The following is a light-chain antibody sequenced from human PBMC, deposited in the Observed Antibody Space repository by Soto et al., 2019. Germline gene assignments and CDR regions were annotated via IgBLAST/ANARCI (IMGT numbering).Light chain of an antibody. CDR3: QQYNNWPPLT. Sequence: EVALTQSPGTLCLSPGERVTLSCRASQTISSRYLAWYQQKPGQAPRLLIYAASSRATGIPDRFSGTGSGTDFTLTISSLQSEDFAIYYGQQYNNWPPLTFGGGTKVEI. V-gene: IGKV3-20*01. J-gene: IGKJ4*01. CDR1: QTISSRY. CDR2: AAS.